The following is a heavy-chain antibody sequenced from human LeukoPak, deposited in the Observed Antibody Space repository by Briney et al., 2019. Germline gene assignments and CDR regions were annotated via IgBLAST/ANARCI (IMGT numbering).Heavy chain of an antibody. J-gene: IGHJ4*02. D-gene: IGHD6-19*01. CDR3: ARGRLAVAGMGDYFDY. CDR1: GYTFTSFH. Sequence: VSVKVSCKASGYTFTSFHMHWLRQAPGQGLEWMGIINPSGGSTTCAQKFQGRVTMTRDTSTSTVYMELSSLRSEDTAVYYCARGRLAVAGMGDYFDYWGQGTLVTVSS. CDR2: INPSGGST. V-gene: IGHV1-46*01.